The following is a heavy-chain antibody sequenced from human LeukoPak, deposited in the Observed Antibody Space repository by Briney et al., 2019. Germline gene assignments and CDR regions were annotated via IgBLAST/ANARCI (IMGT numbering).Heavy chain of an antibody. V-gene: IGHV1-18*01. D-gene: IGHD2-2*01. CDR3: ARAGYCSSTSCYRDFDY. Sequence: ASVKVSCKASGYTFTSYGISWVRQAPGQGLEWMGWISAYNGNTNYAQKLQGRVTMTIDTSTSTAYMELRSLRSDDTAVYYCARAGYCSSTSCYRDFDYWGQGTLVTVSS. J-gene: IGHJ4*02. CDR1: GYTFTSYG. CDR2: ISAYNGNT.